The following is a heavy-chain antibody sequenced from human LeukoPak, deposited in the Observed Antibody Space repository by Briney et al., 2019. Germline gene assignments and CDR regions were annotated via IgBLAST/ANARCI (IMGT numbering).Heavy chain of an antibody. D-gene: IGHD2-2*01. CDR2: IYYSGST. CDR3: ARCGVGGDDAFDI. J-gene: IGHJ3*02. V-gene: IGHV4-59*01. CDR1: GGSISSYY. Sequence: PSETLSLTCTVSGGSISSYYWSWIRQPPGKGLEWIGYIYYSGSTNYNPSLKSRVTISVDTSKNQFSLKLSSVTAADTAVYYCARCGVGGDDAFDIWGQGTMVTVSS.